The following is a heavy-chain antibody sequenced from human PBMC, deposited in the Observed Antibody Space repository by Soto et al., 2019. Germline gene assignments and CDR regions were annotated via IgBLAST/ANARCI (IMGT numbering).Heavy chain of an antibody. CDR3: AKTGEAPGGMDV. D-gene: IGHD1-1*01. V-gene: IGHV3-30*18. Sequence: QGQLVESGGGVVQPGRSLRLSCAASGFIFSNYGMHWVRQAPGKGLEWLAVISYDGSTKYYGDSVKGRFTISRHNSKKTLYLQMNSLRAEGTAVYYCAKTGEAPGGMDVWGHGTTVTVSS. J-gene: IGHJ6*02. CDR2: ISYDGSTK. CDR1: GFIFSNYG.